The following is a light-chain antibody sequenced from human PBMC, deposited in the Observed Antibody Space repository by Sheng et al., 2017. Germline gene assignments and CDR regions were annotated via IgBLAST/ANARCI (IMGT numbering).Light chain of an antibody. Sequence: ETVLTQSPGTLSLSPGERATLSCRATQDVPSNYLAWYQQKPGQAPRLLIYGASNRATGIPDRFSGGGSGTDFTLTISRLEPGDFAVYFCQQYGRSPLTFGGGTRVE. V-gene: IGKV3-20*01. CDR3: QQYGRSPLT. CDR1: QDVPSNY. J-gene: IGKJ4*01. CDR2: GAS.